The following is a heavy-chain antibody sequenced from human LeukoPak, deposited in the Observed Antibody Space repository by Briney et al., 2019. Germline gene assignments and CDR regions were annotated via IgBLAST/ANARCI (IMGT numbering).Heavy chain of an antibody. CDR1: GYTFTSHQ. J-gene: IGHJ6*03. D-gene: IGHD2/OR15-2a*01. CDR3: AREWSNIVTSYYMDV. Sequence: GAVTVSCMASGYTFTSHQMHWVRQAPGEGGEGMGLINPRGGSTNYAQTFQGRVTITADKSTSTAYMELSSLRSEDTAVSYCAREWSNIVTSYYMDVWGKGTPVTVSS. CDR2: INPRGGST. V-gene: IGHV1-46*01.